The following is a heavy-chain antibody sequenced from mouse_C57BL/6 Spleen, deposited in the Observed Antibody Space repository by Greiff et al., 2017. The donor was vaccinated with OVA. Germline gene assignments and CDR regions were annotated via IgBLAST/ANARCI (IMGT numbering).Heavy chain of an antibody. CDR2: IYPGDGDT. V-gene: IGHV1-82*01. Sequence: VQLQQSGPELVKPGASVKISCKASGYAFSSSWMNWVKQRPGKGLEWIGRIYPGDGDTNYNGKLKGKATLTADKSSSTAYMQLSSLTSEDSAVYFCASLIYYYGSSPLFDYWGQGTTLTVSS. CDR1: GYAFSSSW. D-gene: IGHD1-1*01. J-gene: IGHJ2*01. CDR3: ASLIYYYGSSPLFDY.